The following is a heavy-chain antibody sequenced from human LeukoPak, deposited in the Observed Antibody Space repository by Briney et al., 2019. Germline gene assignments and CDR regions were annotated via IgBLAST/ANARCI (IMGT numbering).Heavy chain of an antibody. CDR3: AAGSTDSYYYMDV. J-gene: IGHJ6*03. Sequence: ASVKVSCKTSGYIFIDYYIHWVRQAPGQGLEWMGIINPSGGSTSYAQKFQGRVTMTRDMSTSTVYMELSSLRSEDTAVYYCAAGSTDSYYYMDVWGKGTTVTVSS. CDR2: INPSGGST. D-gene: IGHD2-21*02. CDR1: GYIFIDYY. V-gene: IGHV1-46*01.